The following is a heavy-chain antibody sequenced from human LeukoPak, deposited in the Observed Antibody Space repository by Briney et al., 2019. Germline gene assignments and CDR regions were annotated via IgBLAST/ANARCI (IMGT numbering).Heavy chain of an antibody. CDR1: GYTFTIYD. V-gene: IGHV1-8*01. CDR2: MNPNSGNT. CDR3: ARGAPGSYCGGGSCPYFDY. D-gene: IGHD2-15*01. Sequence: ASVKVSCKASGYTFTIYDINWVRQATGQGLEWMGWMNPNSGNTGYAQKFQGRVTMTRNTSISTAYMELSGLRSEDTAVYYCARGAPGSYCGGGSCPYFDYWGQGTLVTVSS. J-gene: IGHJ4*02.